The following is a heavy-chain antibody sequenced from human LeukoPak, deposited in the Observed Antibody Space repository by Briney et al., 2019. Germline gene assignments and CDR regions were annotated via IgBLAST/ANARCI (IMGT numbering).Heavy chain of an antibody. J-gene: IGHJ4*02. D-gene: IGHD4-17*01. CDR3: ARVNGDYERGGAPDY. CDR2: ISSGSTYV. Sequence: GGSLRLSCAASGFTFSSYTMNWVRQAPGKGLDWVSSISSGSTYVYYADSVKGRFTISRGNAKNSLYLQMNNLRVEDTAIYYCARVNGDYERGGAPDYWGQGTLVTVSS. V-gene: IGHV3-21*01. CDR1: GFTFSSYT.